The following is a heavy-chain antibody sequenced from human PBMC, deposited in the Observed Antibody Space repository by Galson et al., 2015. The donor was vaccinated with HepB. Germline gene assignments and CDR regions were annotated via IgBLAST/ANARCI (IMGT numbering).Heavy chain of an antibody. Sequence: SVKVSCKASGGIFSTYAISWVRQAPGQGLEWMGRVIPILGSTDYAQKFRGRVTITADNSATTAYMEFSSLRSDDTAVYYCATGLRGRSLNVDYDPPHAFDIWGQGTLVTVSS. D-gene: IGHD4-17*01. J-gene: IGHJ3*02. CDR3: ATGLRGRSLNVDYDPPHAFDI. CDR1: GGIFSTYA. V-gene: IGHV1-69*10. CDR2: VIPILGST.